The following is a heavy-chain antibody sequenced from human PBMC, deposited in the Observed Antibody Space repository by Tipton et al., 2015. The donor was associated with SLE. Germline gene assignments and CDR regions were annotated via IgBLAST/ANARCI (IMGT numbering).Heavy chain of an antibody. CDR3: ARISVARGGYGMDV. Sequence: LRLSCTVSGYSISSSYYWGWIRQPPGKGLEWIGSIYYSGSTYYNPSLKSRVTISVDTSKNQFSLKLSSVTAADTAVYYCARISVARGGYGMDVWGQGTTVTVSS. CDR2: IYYSGST. V-gene: IGHV4-38-2*02. CDR1: GYSISSSYY. D-gene: IGHD3-16*01. J-gene: IGHJ6*02.